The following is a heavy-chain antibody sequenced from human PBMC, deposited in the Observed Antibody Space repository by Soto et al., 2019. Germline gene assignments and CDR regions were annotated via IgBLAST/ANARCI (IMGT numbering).Heavy chain of an antibody. D-gene: IGHD3-10*01. V-gene: IGHV1-2*04. J-gene: IGHJ4*02. Sequence: ASVKVSCKASGYTFTGYYMHWVRQAPGQGLEWVGWINPNSGGTNYAQKFQGWVTMTRDTSISTAYMELSRLRADDTAVYYCARGRLLWFRDNRAFDYWGQGTLVTVSS. CDR2: INPNSGGT. CDR3: ARGRLLWFRDNRAFDY. CDR1: GYTFTGYY.